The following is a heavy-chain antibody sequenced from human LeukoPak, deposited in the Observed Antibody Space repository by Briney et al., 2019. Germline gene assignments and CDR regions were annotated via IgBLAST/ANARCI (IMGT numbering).Heavy chain of an antibody. D-gene: IGHD2-15*01. Sequence: PSETLSLTCAVYGGSFSGYYWSWIRQPPGKGLEWIGEINHSGSTYYNPSLKSRVTISVDTSKNQFSLKLSSVTAADTDVYYCARVIRGYCSGGSCYSRGQWFDPWGQGTLVTVSS. CDR3: ARVIRGYCSGGSCYSRGQWFDP. J-gene: IGHJ5*02. CDR1: GGSFSGYY. V-gene: IGHV4-34*01. CDR2: INHSGST.